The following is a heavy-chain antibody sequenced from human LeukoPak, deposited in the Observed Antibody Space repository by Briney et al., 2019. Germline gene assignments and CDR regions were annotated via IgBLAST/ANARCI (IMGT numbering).Heavy chain of an antibody. Sequence: SETLSLTCAVYGGSFSGYCWSWIRQPPGKGLEWIGEINHSGSTNYNPSLKSRVTISVDTSKNQFSLKLSSVTAADTAVYYCARGRGYSSYYFDYWGQGTLVTVSS. J-gene: IGHJ4*02. CDR3: ARGRGYSSYYFDY. V-gene: IGHV4-34*01. CDR1: GGSFSGYC. D-gene: IGHD6-13*01. CDR2: INHSGST.